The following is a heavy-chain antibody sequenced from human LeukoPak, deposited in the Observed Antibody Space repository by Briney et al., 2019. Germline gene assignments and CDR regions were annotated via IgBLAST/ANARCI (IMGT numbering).Heavy chain of an antibody. J-gene: IGHJ6*04. CDR2: INPNSGGT. CDR3: ATWDGEGMDV. D-gene: IGHD4-17*01. Sequence: ASVKVSCKASGYSFTGYYIHWARQAPGQGLEWMGWINPNSGGTNFAQKFQGWVTMTRDTSTSTAYMELSRLRSDDTAVYYCATWDGEGMDVWGKGTTVTVSS. V-gene: IGHV1-2*04. CDR1: GYSFTGYY.